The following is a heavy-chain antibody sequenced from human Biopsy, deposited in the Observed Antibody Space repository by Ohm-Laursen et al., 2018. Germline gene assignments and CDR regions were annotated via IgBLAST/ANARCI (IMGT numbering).Heavy chain of an antibody. D-gene: IGHD2-8*01. CDR2: INCKTGAT. CDR3: ARDPLNGHKHFDY. Sequence: ASVKVSCKASGDAFLGYYLHWMRQAPGQGLEWLGYINCKTGATNYAQKFQGTVTMTRDTSISTAYLALGSLRSADTAIYYCARDPLNGHKHFDYWGQGSLVTVSS. CDR1: GDAFLGYY. J-gene: IGHJ4*02. V-gene: IGHV1-2*02.